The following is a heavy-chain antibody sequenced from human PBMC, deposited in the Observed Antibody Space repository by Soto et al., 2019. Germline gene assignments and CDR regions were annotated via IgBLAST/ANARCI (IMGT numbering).Heavy chain of an antibody. CDR2: ISYDGSSK. CDR1: GFTFSSYA. V-gene: IGHV3-30-3*01. D-gene: IGHD3-22*01. Sequence: PGGSLRLSCATSGFTFSSYAMHWVRQAPGKGLEWVAVISYDGSSKYYADSVKGRFTISRDNSKNTLYLQMNSLRAEDTAVYYCAKGPDAGEDYYYDSSGYYQDAFDIWGQGTMVTVSS. J-gene: IGHJ3*02. CDR3: AKGPDAGEDYYYDSSGYYQDAFDI.